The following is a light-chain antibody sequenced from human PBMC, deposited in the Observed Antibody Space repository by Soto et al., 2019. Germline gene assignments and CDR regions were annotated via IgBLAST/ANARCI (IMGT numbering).Light chain of an antibody. V-gene: IGLV3-21*02. CDR3: QVWDSSSDHPHAV. J-gene: IGLJ7*01. CDR1: NIGSKS. Sequence: SYDLTQPPSVSVAPGQTARITCGGNNIGSKSVHWYQQKPCQAPVLVVYDDSDRPSGIPERFSGSNSGNTATLTISRVEAGDEADYYCQVWDSSSDHPHAVFGGGTQLTVL. CDR2: DDS.